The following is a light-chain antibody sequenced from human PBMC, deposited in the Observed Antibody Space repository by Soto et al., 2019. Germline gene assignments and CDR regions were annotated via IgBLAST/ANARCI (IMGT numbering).Light chain of an antibody. Sequence: EIVLTQSPGTLSLSPGERATLSCRASQSVSSSYLACYQQKPGQAPRLLIYGASSSATGIPDRFSGSGSGTDFTLTISRLEPEDFAVYYCQQYGSSPPLTFGGGTKVEIK. CDR3: QQYGSSPPLT. CDR1: QSVSSSY. V-gene: IGKV3-20*01. CDR2: GAS. J-gene: IGKJ4*01.